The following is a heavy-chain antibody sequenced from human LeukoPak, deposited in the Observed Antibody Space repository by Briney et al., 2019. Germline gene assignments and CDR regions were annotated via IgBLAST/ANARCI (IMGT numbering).Heavy chain of an antibody. CDR2: INHSGST. Sequence: PSETLSLTCAVYGGSFSGYYWSWIRQPPGKGLEWIGEINHSGSTNYNPSLKSRVTISVDTSKNQFSLKLSSVTAADTAVYYCARGPRWAFDIWGQGTMVTVSS. J-gene: IGHJ3*02. V-gene: IGHV4-34*01. D-gene: IGHD5-24*01. CDR3: ARGPRWAFDI. CDR1: GGSFSGYY.